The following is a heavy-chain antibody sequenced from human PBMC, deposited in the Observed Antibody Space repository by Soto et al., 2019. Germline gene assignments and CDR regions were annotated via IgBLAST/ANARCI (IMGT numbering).Heavy chain of an antibody. J-gene: IGHJ4*02. CDR3: ARGRLQPFDY. CDR2: IYSGAST. Sequence: PXGSLRLSCAASGFTVSSNYMSGVRQAPGKGLEWVSVIYSGASTYYADSVKGRFTISRDNSKNTLYLQMNSLRAEDTAVYYCARGRLQPFDYWGEGTLVTVSS. V-gene: IGHV3-53*01. D-gene: IGHD5-12*01. CDR1: GFTVSSNY.